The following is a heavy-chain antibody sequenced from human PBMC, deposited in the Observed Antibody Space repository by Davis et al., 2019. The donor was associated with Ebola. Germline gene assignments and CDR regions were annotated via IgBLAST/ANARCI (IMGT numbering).Heavy chain of an antibody. CDR1: GFTFSDYY. J-gene: IGHJ4*02. CDR2: IRSSSSYT. V-gene: IGHV3-11*06. D-gene: IGHD2-21*01. Sequence: GESLKISCAASGFTFSDYYMSRIRQAPGKGEWVSYIRSSSSYTKYADSVKGRFTISRDNAKNSLYLQMSSLRAEDTALYYCARGGQDGIVVVKGGFDYWGQGTLVTVSS. CDR3: ARGGQDGIVVVKGGFDY.